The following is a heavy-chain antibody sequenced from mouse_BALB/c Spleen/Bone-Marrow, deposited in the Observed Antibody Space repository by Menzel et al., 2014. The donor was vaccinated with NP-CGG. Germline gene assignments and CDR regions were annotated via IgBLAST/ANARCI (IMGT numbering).Heavy chain of an antibody. CDR3: ARWEYYAMDY. CDR2: TDPANGNT. J-gene: IGHJ4*01. CDR1: GFNIKDTY. Sequence: VQLQQSGAELVKPGASVKLSCTASGFNIKDTYMHWVKQRPEQGLEWIGRTDPANGNTKYDPKFQGKATITADTSSNTAYLQLSSLTSEGTAVYYCARWEYYAMDYWGQGTSVTVSS. V-gene: IGHV14-3*02. D-gene: IGHD4-1*01.